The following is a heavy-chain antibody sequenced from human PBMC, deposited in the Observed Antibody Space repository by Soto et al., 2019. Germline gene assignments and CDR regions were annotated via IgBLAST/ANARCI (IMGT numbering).Heavy chain of an antibody. Sequence: QVQLVQSGAEVKKPGASVKVSCKASGYSFTSYDINWVRQATGQGLEWMGWMNPNSGNTAYAQKFQGRVSMTRNTSIRTAYMELSSMRSEDTAVYYCASEHSGRYPHWGQGTLVTVSS. CDR1: GYSFTSYD. D-gene: IGHD1-26*01. CDR2: MNPNSGNT. J-gene: IGHJ4*02. V-gene: IGHV1-8*01. CDR3: ASEHSGRYPH.